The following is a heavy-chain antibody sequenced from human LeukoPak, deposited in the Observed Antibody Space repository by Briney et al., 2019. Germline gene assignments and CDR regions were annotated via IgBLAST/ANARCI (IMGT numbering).Heavy chain of an antibody. V-gene: IGHV3-74*03. CDR3: ARDWYHVIDQ. CDR2: ITSDGTTT. J-gene: IGHJ4*02. Sequence: GGSLRLSCAASGSTFSITWMHWVRQFPGQGLVWVARITSDGTTTSYAESVEGRFTISRDNAKNTLYLQMNSLRAEDTAVYYCARDWYHVIDQWGQGTLVTVSS. D-gene: IGHD2-2*01. CDR1: GSTFSITW.